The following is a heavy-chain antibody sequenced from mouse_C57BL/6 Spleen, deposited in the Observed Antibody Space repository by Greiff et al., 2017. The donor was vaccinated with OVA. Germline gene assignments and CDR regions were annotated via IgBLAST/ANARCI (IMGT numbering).Heavy chain of an antibody. V-gene: IGHV1-64*01. CDR2: IHPNSGST. Sequence: QVQLKQPGAELVKPGASVKLSCKASGYTFTSYWMHWVKQRPGQGLEWIGMIHPNSGSTNYNEKFKSKATLTVDKSSSTAYMQISSLTSEDSAVYDCARSRNDGSPMDYWGQGASVTVSS. J-gene: IGHJ4*01. CDR3: ARSRNDGSPMDY. D-gene: IGHD2-3*01. CDR1: GYTFTSYW.